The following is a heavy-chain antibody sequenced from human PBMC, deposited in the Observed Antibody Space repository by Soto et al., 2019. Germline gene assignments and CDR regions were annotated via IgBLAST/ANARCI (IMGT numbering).Heavy chain of an antibody. J-gene: IGHJ4*02. CDR1: S. CDR3: ARGWETGVLLWFGELLSTFDY. Sequence: SRNRINQAPGKGLEWVSSISSSSSYIYYADSVKGRFTISRDNAKNSLYLQMNSLRAEDTAVYYCARGWETGVLLWFGELLSTFDYWCQGNLVTVS. CDR2: ISSSSSYI. V-gene: IGHV3-21*01. D-gene: IGHD3-10*01.